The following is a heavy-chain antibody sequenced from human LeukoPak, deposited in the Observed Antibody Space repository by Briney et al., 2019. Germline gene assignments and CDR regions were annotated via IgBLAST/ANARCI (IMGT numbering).Heavy chain of an antibody. CDR1: RGSVSSGSYC. CDR3: ARADFGGDCYTLYS. J-gene: IGHJ5*01. Sequence: SETLSLTCTVSRGSVSSGSYCWSRIRQPPGKGLEWIGYIYYSGSTNYNPSLKSRVTISIDTSKNQFSLKLRSVTAEDTAVYYCARADFGGDCYTLYSSSQGTLVTVSS. CDR2: IYYSGST. V-gene: IGHV4-61*01. D-gene: IGHD2-21*02.